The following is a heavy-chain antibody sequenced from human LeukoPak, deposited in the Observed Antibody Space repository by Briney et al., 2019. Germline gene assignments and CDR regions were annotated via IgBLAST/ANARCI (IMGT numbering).Heavy chain of an antibody. V-gene: IGHV4-59*08. CDR1: GASVKNFY. Sequence: ASETLSLTCTVSGASVKNFYWSWIRQSPGKGLEWIGYIFYSGSTNYNPSLKSRVTISVDMSRNQISLKLSSVTAADTAVYYCARQKLVPFITIFRGVWFDPWGQGTLVTVSS. CDR3: ARQKLVPFITIFRGVWFDP. CDR2: IFYSGST. D-gene: IGHD3-10*01. J-gene: IGHJ5*02.